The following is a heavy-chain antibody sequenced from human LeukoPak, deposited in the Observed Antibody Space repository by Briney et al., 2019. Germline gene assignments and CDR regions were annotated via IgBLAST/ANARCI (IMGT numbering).Heavy chain of an antibody. D-gene: IGHD3-10*01. CDR1: GGSISSYY. J-gene: IGHJ4*02. Sequence: SETLSLTCTVSGGSISSYYWSWIRQPPGKGLEWIGYIYYSGSTNYNPSLKSRATISVDTSKNQFSLKLNSVTAADTAVYYCARHYGSGTYPLDYWGQGALVTVSS. V-gene: IGHV4-59*08. CDR2: IYYSGST. CDR3: ARHYGSGTYPLDY.